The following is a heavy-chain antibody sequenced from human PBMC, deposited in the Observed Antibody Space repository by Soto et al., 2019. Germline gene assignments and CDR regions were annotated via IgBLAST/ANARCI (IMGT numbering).Heavy chain of an antibody. CDR3: ARAVAGTNWFDP. D-gene: IGHD6-19*01. J-gene: IGHJ5*02. Sequence: ASVKVSCKASGYTFSSYGISWVRQAPGQGLEWMGWISAYNGNTNYAQKLQGRVTMTTDTSTSTAYMELRSLRSDDTAVYYCARAVAGTNWFDPWGQGTLVTVSS. V-gene: IGHV1-18*04. CDR2: ISAYNGNT. CDR1: GYTFSSYG.